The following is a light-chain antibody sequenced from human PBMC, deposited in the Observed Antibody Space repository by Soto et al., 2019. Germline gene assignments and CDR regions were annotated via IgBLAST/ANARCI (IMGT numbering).Light chain of an antibody. J-gene: IGKJ1*01. CDR3: QQYNNGPPTWT. Sequence: EIVMTQSPATLSVSPGERATLSCRASQSVSSNLAWYQQKPGQAPRLLIYGASTRATDIPARFSGSGSGTASPLAISSLQSEDFAVSYCQQYNNGPPTWTFGQGTKVEIK. CDR2: GAS. CDR1: QSVSSN. V-gene: IGKV3-15*01.